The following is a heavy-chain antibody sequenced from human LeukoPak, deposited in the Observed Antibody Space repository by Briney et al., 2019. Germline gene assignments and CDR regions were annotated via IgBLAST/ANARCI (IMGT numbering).Heavy chain of an antibody. CDR1: GFTFSSYW. D-gene: IGHD1-26*01. V-gene: IGHV3-21*04. CDR2: ISSSSSYI. J-gene: IGHJ4*02. Sequence: GGSLRLSCAASGFTFSSYWMSWVRQAPGKGLEWVSSISSSSSYIYYADSVKGRFTISRDNAKNSLYLQMNSLRAEDTAVYYCAKNTGSYGQYYFDYWGQGTLVTVSS. CDR3: AKNTGSYGQYYFDY.